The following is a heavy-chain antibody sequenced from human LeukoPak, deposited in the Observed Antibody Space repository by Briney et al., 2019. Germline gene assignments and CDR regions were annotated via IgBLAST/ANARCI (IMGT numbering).Heavy chain of an antibody. Sequence: SVKVSCKASGYTFTGYYMHWVRQAPGQGLEWMGWINPNSGGTNYAQKFQGRVTMTRDTSISTAYMELSRLRSDDTAVYYCARVLSGYSGYVFDYWGQGTLVTVSS. CDR3: ARVLSGYSGYVFDY. CDR2: INPNSGGT. D-gene: IGHD5-12*01. CDR1: GYTFTGYY. J-gene: IGHJ4*02. V-gene: IGHV1-2*02.